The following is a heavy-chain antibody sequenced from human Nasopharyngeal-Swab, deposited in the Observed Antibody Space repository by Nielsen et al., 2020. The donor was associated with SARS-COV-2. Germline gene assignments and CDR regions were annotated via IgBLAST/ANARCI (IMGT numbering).Heavy chain of an antibody. Sequence: SETLSLTCTVSGGSISSSSYYWGWIRQPPGKGLEWIGNLYYGGSTYYNPSLKSRVTISVDTSKNQFSLKLTSVTAADAAVYYCVRRPYSFGYRDTFDIWGQGTMVTVSS. CDR1: GGSISSSSYY. D-gene: IGHD3-22*01. CDR3: VRRPYSFGYRDTFDI. CDR2: LYYGGST. V-gene: IGHV4-39*01. J-gene: IGHJ3*02.